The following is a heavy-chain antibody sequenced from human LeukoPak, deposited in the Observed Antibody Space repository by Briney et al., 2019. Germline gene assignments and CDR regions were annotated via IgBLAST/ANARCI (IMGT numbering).Heavy chain of an antibody. CDR3: AKAFSNYDFWSGYSASYYYYYMDA. Sequence: PGGSLRLSCAASGFTFSSYAMSWVRQAPGKGLEWGSAISGSGGSTYYADSVKGRFTISRDNSKNTLYLQMNSLRAEDTAVYYCAKAFSNYDFWSGYSASYYYYYMDASGKGTTVTVSS. CDR1: GFTFSSYA. CDR2: ISGSGGST. V-gene: IGHV3-23*01. D-gene: IGHD3-3*01. J-gene: IGHJ6*03.